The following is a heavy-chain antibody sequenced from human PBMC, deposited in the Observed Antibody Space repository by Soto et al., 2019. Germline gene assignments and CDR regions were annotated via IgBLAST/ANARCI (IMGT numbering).Heavy chain of an antibody. D-gene: IGHD6-13*01. CDR3: ARGAAAAGHAFDI. V-gene: IGHV4-59*02. Sequence: SETLSLTCTVSGGSVSGYYWSWIRQPPGRGLEWIGYIYYTGSTTYSPSLKSRVTIPVDTSKSQFSLNLRSVTAADTAVYYCARGAAAAGHAFDIWGQGTMVTVSS. CDR2: IYYTGST. J-gene: IGHJ3*02. CDR1: GGSVSGYY.